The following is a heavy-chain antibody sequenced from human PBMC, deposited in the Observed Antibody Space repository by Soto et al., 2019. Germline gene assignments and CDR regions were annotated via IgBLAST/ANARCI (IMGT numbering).Heavy chain of an antibody. Sequence: QVQLVQSGAEVKKPGSSVKVSCKASGGTFSSYAISWVRQAPGQGLEWMGGIIPIFGTANYAQKFQGRVTTTAVDAASQASMALSRLRSEDTAVYYRAGVVTVVKCLLFWFLDRWGPGTLVT. J-gene: IGHJ2*01. V-gene: IGHV1-69*12. D-gene: IGHD2-15*01. CDR2: IIPIFGTA. CDR3: AGVVTVVKCLLFWFLDR. CDR1: GGTFSSYA.